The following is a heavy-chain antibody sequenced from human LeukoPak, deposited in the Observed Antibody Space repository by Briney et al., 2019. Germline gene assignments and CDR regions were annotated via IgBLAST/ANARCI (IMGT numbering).Heavy chain of an antibody. CDR2: IYSGGNT. CDR1: GFTVSTNY. V-gene: IGHV3-53*01. D-gene: IGHD6-13*01. CDR3: AKLLYASSWAPFDY. Sequence: GGSLRLSCAASGFTVSTNYMTWVRQAPGKGLEWVSIIYSGGNTYYTDSVKGRFTISKDISKSTLYLQMTSLRAEDTAVYYCAKLLYASSWAPFDYWGQGTLVTVSS. J-gene: IGHJ4*02.